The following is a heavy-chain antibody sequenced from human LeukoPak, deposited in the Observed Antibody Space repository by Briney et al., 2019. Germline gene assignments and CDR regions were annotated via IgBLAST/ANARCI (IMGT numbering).Heavy chain of an antibody. CDR3: ALTGSGSVYYFDY. CDR2: IIPIFGTA. J-gene: IGHJ4*02. V-gene: IGHV1-69*01. D-gene: IGHD1-26*01. CDR1: GGTFSSYA. Sequence: ASVKVSCKASGGTFSSYAISWVRQAPRQGLEWMGGIIPIFGTAIYAQKFQGRVTITADESTSTAYMELSSLRSEDTAVYYCALTGSGSVYYFDYWGQGTLVTVSS.